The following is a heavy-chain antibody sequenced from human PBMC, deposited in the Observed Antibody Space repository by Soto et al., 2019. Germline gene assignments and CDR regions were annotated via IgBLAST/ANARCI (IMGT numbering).Heavy chain of an antibody. V-gene: IGHV1-24*01. J-gene: IGHJ3*02. D-gene: IGHD2-15*01. Sequence: QVQLVQSGAEVKKPGASVKVSCKVSGYTLTELSMHWVRQAPGKVLEWMGGFDPEDGETIYAQKFQGRVTMTEDTSTDTAYMELSSLRSEDTAVYYCATAEDCSGGSCYSSRAFDIWGQGTMVTVSS. CDR2: FDPEDGET. CDR3: ATAEDCSGGSCYSSRAFDI. CDR1: GYTLTELS.